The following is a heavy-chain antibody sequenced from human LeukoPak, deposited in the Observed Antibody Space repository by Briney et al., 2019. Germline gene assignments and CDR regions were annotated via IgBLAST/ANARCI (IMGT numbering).Heavy chain of an antibody. CDR2: IYYSGSS. CDR3: ARGKRTLVVNYPFDY. Sequence: SETLSLTCTVSGGSISSSSYYWGWIRQPPGKGLEWIGYIYYSGSSYYNPSLKSRVTISVDTSKNQFSLKLSSVTAADTAVYYCARGKRTLVVNYPFDYWGQGTLVTVSS. V-gene: IGHV4-39*01. D-gene: IGHD3-22*01. CDR1: GGSISSSSYY. J-gene: IGHJ4*02.